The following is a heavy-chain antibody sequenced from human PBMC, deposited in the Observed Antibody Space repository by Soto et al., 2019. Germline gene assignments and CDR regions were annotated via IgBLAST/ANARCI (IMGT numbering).Heavy chain of an antibody. D-gene: IGHD1-1*01. CDR1: GFPFWTYA. CDR2: ISGRGTAT. CDR3: ATQDFRGTTGTT. J-gene: IGHJ5*02. Sequence: EVQLLESGGGLVQPGGSLRLSCAASGFPFWTYAMTWVRQAPRQGLEWVAGISGRGTATYYADSVKGRITVSRDNSKATLTLQLNSVRAEDTAIYYCATQDFRGTTGTTWGQGTLVTVSS. V-gene: IGHV3-23*01.